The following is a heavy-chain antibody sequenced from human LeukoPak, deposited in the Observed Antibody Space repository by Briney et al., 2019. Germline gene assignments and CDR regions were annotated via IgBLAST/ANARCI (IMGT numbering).Heavy chain of an antibody. Sequence: SVKVSCKASGGTFSSYAISWVRQAPGQGLEWMGGIIPIFGTANYAQKFQGRVTITADKSTSTAYMELSSLRSEDTAVYYCARDRRYSGSYLLNYYYYYYYMDVWGKGTTVTVSS. V-gene: IGHV1-69*06. CDR1: GGTFSSYA. J-gene: IGHJ6*03. CDR3: ARDRRYSGSYLLNYYYYYYYMDV. CDR2: IIPIFGTA. D-gene: IGHD1-26*01.